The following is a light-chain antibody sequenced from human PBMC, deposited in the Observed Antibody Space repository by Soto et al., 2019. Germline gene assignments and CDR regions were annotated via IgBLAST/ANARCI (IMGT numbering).Light chain of an antibody. CDR2: GAS. CDR1: QIVNSDY. J-gene: IGKJ1*01. V-gene: IGKV3-20*01. CDR3: QQYVNSPGT. Sequence: EIVLTQSPGTLSLSPGERATLSCGASQIVNSDYFAWFQVKPGQAPRLLIYGASRRATGIPDRFSGSGSGTDFTLTINRLEPEDFEMYYCQQYVNSPGTFGQGSRIEIK.